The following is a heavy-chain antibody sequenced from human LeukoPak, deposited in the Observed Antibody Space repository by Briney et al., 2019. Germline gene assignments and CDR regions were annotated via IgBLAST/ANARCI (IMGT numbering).Heavy chain of an antibody. V-gene: IGHV3-23*01. Sequence: GGSLRLSCAASGFTFSSYAMSWVRQAPGKGLEWVSTISGSGSGGSTYYADSVKGRFTISRDNSKDTLYLQMNSLRAEDTAVYYCAKLLAVTNSYYFNYWGQGALVTVSS. D-gene: IGHD6-19*01. CDR1: GFTFSSYA. CDR2: ISGSGSGGST. CDR3: AKLLAVTNSYYFNY. J-gene: IGHJ4*02.